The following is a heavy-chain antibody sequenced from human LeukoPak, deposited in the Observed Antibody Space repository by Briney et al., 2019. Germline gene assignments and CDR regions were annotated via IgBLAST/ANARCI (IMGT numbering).Heavy chain of an antibody. CDR1: GFTFSSYS. CDR2: ISSSSSYI. J-gene: IGHJ6*03. Sequence: GGSLRLSCAASGFTFSSYSMNWVRQAPGKGLEWVSSISSSSSYIYYADSVKGRFTISRDNAKNSLYLQMNSLRAEDTAVYYCAREGQLVGYYYYYYMDVWGKGTTVTVSS. D-gene: IGHD6-6*01. CDR3: AREGQLVGYYYYYYMDV. V-gene: IGHV3-21*01.